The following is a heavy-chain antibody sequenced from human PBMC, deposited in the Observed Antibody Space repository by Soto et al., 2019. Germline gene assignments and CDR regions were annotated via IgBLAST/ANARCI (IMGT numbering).Heavy chain of an antibody. CDR1: GFTFSSYA. CDR2: ISYDGSNK. Sequence: GGSLRLSCAASGFTFSSYAMHWVRQAPGKGLEWVAVISYDGSNKYYADSVKGRFTISRDNSKNTLYLQMNSLRAEDTAVYYCARGGRITIFGVVNPREAFDIWGQGTMVNVSS. J-gene: IGHJ3*02. CDR3: ARGGRITIFGVVNPREAFDI. V-gene: IGHV3-30-3*01. D-gene: IGHD3-3*01.